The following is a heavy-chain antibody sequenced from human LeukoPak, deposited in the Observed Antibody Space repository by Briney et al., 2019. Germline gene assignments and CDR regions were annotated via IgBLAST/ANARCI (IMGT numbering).Heavy chain of an antibody. CDR1: GYTFTSYD. D-gene: IGHD3-22*01. J-gene: IGHJ3*01. CDR2: TNAHTGGT. CDR3: ARVSLTTMIIVGDAFDV. Sequence: ASVKVSCKASGYTFTSYDINWVRQATGQGLEWMGWTNAHTGGTNSAQKFQDRVTMTRDTSISTAYMELRRLRSDDTAVYYCARVSLTTMIIVGDAFDVWGQGTLVTVSS. V-gene: IGHV1-2*02.